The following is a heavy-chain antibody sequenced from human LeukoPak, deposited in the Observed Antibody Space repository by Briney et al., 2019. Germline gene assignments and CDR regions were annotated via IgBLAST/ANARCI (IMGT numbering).Heavy chain of an antibody. CDR1: GYTFTGYY. CDR3: ARDSGYSSSLDY. CDR2: INPNSGGT. J-gene: IGHJ4*02. Sequence: ASVKVSCKPSGYTFTGYYMHWVRQAPGHGLEWMGWINPNSGGTNYAQKFQGRVTMTRDTSISTAYMELSRLRSDDTAVYYCARDSGYSSSLDYWGQGTLVTVSS. D-gene: IGHD6-13*01. V-gene: IGHV1-2*02.